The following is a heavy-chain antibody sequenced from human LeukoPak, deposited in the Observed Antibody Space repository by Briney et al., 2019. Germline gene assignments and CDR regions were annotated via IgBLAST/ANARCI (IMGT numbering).Heavy chain of an antibody. V-gene: IGHV4-34*01. CDR1: GGSFSGYY. Sequence: SETLSLTCAVYGGSFSGYYWSWIRQPPGKGLEWIGEINHSGSTNYNPSLKSRVTISVDTSKNQFSLKLSSVTAADTAVYYCARSRLKWGWFDPWGQGTLVTVSS. D-gene: IGHD1-26*01. CDR3: ARSRLKWGWFDP. CDR2: INHSGST. J-gene: IGHJ5*02.